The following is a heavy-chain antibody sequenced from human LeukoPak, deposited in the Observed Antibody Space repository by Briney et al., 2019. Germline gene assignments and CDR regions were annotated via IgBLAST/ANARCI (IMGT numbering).Heavy chain of an antibody. CDR3: ARSGSYRSTFDY. CDR1: GGSISSYY. Sequence: SETLSLTCTVSGGSISSYYWSWIRQPPGKGLEWIGYIYYSGSTNYNPSLKSRVTISVDTSKNQFSLKLSSVTAADTAVYYCARSGSYRSTFDYWGQGTLVTVSS. D-gene: IGHD1-26*01. J-gene: IGHJ4*02. V-gene: IGHV4-59*01. CDR2: IYYSGST.